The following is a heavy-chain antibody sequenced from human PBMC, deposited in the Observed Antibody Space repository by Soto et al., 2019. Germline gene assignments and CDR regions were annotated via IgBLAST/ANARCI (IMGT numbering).Heavy chain of an antibody. CDR2: IIPIFGTA. V-gene: IGHV1-69*13. CDR1: GGTFSSYA. CDR3: ARDQVYSSGWYYYYYGMDV. D-gene: IGHD6-19*01. Sequence: GASVTVSCKASGGTFSSYAISWVRQAPGQGLEWMGGIIPIFGTANYAQKFQGRVTITADGSTSTAYMELSSLRSEDTAVYYCARDQVYSSGWYYYYYGMDVWGQGTTVTVSS. J-gene: IGHJ6*02.